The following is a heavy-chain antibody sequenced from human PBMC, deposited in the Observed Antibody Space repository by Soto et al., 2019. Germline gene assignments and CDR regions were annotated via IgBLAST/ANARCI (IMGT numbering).Heavy chain of an antibody. Sequence: KVSCKASGGTFSSYAISWVRQAPGQGLEWMGRIDPSDSYTNYSPSFQGHVTISADKSISTAYLQWSSLKASDTAMYYCARGSIAAAGIDWFDPWGQGTLVTVSS. V-gene: IGHV5-10-1*01. D-gene: IGHD6-13*01. CDR2: IDPSDSYT. CDR3: ARGSIAAAGIDWFDP. CDR1: GGTFSSYA. J-gene: IGHJ5*02.